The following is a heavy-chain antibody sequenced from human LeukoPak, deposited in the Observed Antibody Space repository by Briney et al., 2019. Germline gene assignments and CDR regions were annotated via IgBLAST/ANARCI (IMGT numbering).Heavy chain of an antibody. Sequence: PGGSLRLSCAASGFTFSDHYMDWVRQAPGKGLEWVGRIKHKAHSYTTEYAASVKGRFTISRDDSKAIAYLQMNSLKTEDTAVYHCTRDRGAYNLYDYWGQGTLVTVSS. V-gene: IGHV3-72*01. CDR3: TRDRGAYNLYDY. CDR2: IKHKAHSYTT. D-gene: IGHD1-1*01. J-gene: IGHJ4*02. CDR1: GFTFSDHY.